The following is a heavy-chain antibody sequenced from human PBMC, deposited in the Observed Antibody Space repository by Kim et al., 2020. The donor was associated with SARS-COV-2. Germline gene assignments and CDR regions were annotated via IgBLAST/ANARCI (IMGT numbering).Heavy chain of an antibody. D-gene: IGHD6-6*01. CDR3: ARSIASVAYYYGMDV. V-gene: IGHV1-69*01. J-gene: IGHJ6*02. Sequence: QKFQGRVTITADEPTSTAYMELSRLRSEDTAVYYCARSIASVAYYYGMDVWGQGTTVTVSS.